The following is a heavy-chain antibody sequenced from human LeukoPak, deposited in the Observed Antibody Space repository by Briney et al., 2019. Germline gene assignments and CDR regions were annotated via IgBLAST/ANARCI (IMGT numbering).Heavy chain of an antibody. J-gene: IGHJ4*02. Sequence: PGGSLRLSCAASGFTFNTFGMHWVRQAPGKGLEWVSYISSSGSTIYYADSVKGRFTISRDNAKKTLYLQMNSLRAEDTAVYYCARASNWNDADFEYWGQGTLVTVSS. CDR3: ARASNWNDADFEY. CDR2: ISSSGSTI. V-gene: IGHV3-48*03. CDR1: GFTFNTFG. D-gene: IGHD1-1*01.